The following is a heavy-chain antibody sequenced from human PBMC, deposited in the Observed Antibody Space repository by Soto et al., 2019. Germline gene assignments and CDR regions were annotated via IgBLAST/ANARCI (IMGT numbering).Heavy chain of an antibody. CDR3: ARGTRYCSSTSCPRNWFDP. CDR2: INHSGST. Sequence: SETLCVTCVFYVGYFSGYYWSWIRQPPGNGLDRIGGINHSGSTNYNPSLKSRVTISVDTSKNQFSLKLSSVTAADTAVYYCARGTRYCSSTSCPRNWFDPWGQGTLVTVSS. D-gene: IGHD2-2*01. V-gene: IGHV4-34*01. J-gene: IGHJ5*02. CDR1: VGYFSGYY.